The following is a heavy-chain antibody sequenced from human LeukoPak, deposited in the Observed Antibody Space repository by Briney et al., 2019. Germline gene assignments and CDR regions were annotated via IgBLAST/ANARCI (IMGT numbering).Heavy chain of an antibody. CDR2: IYPGDSDT. CDR1: GYCFTSYW. J-gene: IGHJ3*02. V-gene: IGHV5-51*01. CDR3: ARLVKDYDSSGYWLRGAFDI. Sequence: TGGALLISCKGSGYCFTSYWVGWVRPLPGKGLEWMGIIYPGDSDTSYSPSFQGQVTISADKSISTAYLQWSSLKASDTAMYYCARLVKDYDSSGYWLRGAFDIWGQGTMVSVSS. D-gene: IGHD3-22*01.